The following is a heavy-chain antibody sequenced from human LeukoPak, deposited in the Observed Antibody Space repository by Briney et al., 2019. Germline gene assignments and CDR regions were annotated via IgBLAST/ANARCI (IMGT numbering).Heavy chain of an antibody. D-gene: IGHD6-6*01. Sequence: PGGSLRLSRAASGLTFDDYAMHWVRQAPGKGLERVSGISWNSGSIGYADSVKGRFTISRDNAKNSLYLQMNSLRAEDMALYYCARAYSSSSYFDYWGQGTLVTVSS. CDR3: ARAYSSSSYFDY. CDR1: GLTFDDYA. CDR2: ISWNSGSI. J-gene: IGHJ4*02. V-gene: IGHV3-9*03.